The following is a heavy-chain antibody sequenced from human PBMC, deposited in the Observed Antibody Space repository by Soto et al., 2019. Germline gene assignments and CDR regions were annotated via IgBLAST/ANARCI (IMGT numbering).Heavy chain of an antibody. CDR2: IYRPGTT. Sequence: SETLSLTCAVSGGSFTSNNWWTWVRQPPGQGLECIGEIYRPGTTNYNPSLMSRVTISLDKSENQFSLKATSLTAADTAVYYCASRDPGTSVDYWGQGTLVTVSS. CDR3: ASRDPGTSVDY. CDR1: GGSFTSNNW. V-gene: IGHV4-4*02. J-gene: IGHJ4*02. D-gene: IGHD1-7*01.